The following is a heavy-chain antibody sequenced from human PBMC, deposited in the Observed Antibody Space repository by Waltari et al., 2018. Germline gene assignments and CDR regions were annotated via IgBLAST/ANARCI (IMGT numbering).Heavy chain of an antibody. V-gene: IGHV1-8*03. CDR3: AIQRQWLVGGYYFDY. J-gene: IGHJ4*02. D-gene: IGHD6-19*01. Sequence: QVQLVESGGGVVQPGRSLRLSCAASGFTFSSYGMHWVRQAPGKGLEWMGWMNPNSGNTGYAQKFQGRVTITRNTSISTAYMELSSLRSEDTAVYYCAIQRQWLVGGYYFDYWGQGTLVTVSS. CDR2: MNPNSGNT. CDR1: GFTFSSYG.